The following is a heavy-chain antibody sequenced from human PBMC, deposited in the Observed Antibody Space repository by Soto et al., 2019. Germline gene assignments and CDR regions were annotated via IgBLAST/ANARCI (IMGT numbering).Heavy chain of an antibody. CDR2: IHPDGGHT. Sequence: QVQLVQSGAEVKKPGASVKVSCKASGYAFTNYNVQWVRQAPGQGLEWMGVIHPDGGHTTYSQKFQDRVTMTRDTFTSTIHMELSSLRSEDTAVYYCARGDNDYWGQGTLVTVSS. J-gene: IGHJ4*02. CDR3: ARGDNDY. CDR1: GYAFTNYN. V-gene: IGHV1-46*01.